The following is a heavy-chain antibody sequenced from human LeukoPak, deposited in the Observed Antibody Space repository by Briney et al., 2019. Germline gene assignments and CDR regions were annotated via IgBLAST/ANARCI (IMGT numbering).Heavy chain of an antibody. CDR1: GGSISSSSYY. D-gene: IGHD3-9*01. CDR2: IYYSWST. J-gene: IGHJ4*02. V-gene: IGHV4-39*01. Sequence: SETLSLTCTVSGGSISSSSYYWGWIRQPPGKGLEWIGSIYYSWSTYYNPSLKSRVTISVDTSKNQFSLKLSSVTAADTAVYYCARRERYYDILTGYYEDYFDYWGQGTLVTVSS. CDR3: ARRERYYDILTGYYEDYFDY.